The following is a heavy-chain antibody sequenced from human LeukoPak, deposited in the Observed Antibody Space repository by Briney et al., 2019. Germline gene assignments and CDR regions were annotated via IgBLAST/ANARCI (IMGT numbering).Heavy chain of an antibody. J-gene: IGHJ6*03. CDR1: GFTFISYA. CDR2: ISYDGSNK. D-gene: IGHD2-8*01. Sequence: GGSLRLSCAASGFTFISYAMHWVRQAPGKGLEWVAVISYDGSNKYYADSVKGRFTISRDNSNNTLYLQMNSLRAEDTAVYYCARDAQYGVLYYYYYMDVWGKGTTVTVSS. CDR3: ARDAQYGVLYYYYYMDV. V-gene: IGHV3-30-3*01.